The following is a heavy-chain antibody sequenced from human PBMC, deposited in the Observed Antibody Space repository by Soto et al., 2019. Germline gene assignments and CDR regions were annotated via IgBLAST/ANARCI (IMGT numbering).Heavy chain of an antibody. Sequence: QVQLVESGGGVVQPGRSLRLSCAASGFSFSSYNMHWVRQAPGKGLEWVTFIWRDGNFQSHADSVKGRFTVSRDNSNNTLYLQMDSLRCEDTAVYYCATDSWGPEVWGQGTTVTVSS. CDR1: GFSFSSYN. CDR2: IWRDGNFQ. J-gene: IGHJ6*02. V-gene: IGHV3-33*01. D-gene: IGHD7-27*01. CDR3: ATDSWGPEV.